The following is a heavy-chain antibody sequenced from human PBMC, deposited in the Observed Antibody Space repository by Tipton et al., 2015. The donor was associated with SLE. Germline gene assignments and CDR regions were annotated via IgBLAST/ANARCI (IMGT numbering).Heavy chain of an antibody. V-gene: IGHV3-53*05. Sequence: SLRLSCAASGFTVSSNYMSWVRQAPGKGLEWVSLIYSGGSTYYADSVKGRFTISRDNSKNTQFLQMNSLRTEDTAVYYCARAYCSGGSCYRALFDYWGQGTLVTVSS. CDR2: IYSGGST. D-gene: IGHD2-15*01. J-gene: IGHJ4*02. CDR1: GFTVSSNY. CDR3: ARAYCSGGSCYRALFDY.